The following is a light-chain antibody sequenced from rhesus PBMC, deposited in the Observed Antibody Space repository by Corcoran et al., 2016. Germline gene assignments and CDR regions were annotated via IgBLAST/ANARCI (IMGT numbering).Light chain of an antibody. V-gene: IGKV1-74*01. CDR3: QHNYGTPFT. CDR2: KAS. Sequence: DIQMTQSPSSLSASVGDRVTITCRASENVNNYLTWYQQKPGKAPKLLIYKASTLQSGGPSRFSGSGSGKDYTFTISSLQSEDVATYYCQHNYGTPFTFGPGTKLDIK. J-gene: IGKJ3*01. CDR1: ENVNNY.